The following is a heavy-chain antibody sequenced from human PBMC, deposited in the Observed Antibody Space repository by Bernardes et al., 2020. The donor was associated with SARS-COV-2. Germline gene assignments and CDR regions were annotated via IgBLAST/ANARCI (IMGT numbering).Heavy chain of an antibody. D-gene: IGHD3-22*01. CDR2: INPNSGGT. CDR3: AIPPTNYDRYGMDV. Sequence: ASVKVSCKASGYTFTGYYIHWVRQAPGQGLEWMGWINPNSGGTIYAQKFQGRVTMTRDTSISTAYMELNRLTSDDTAVYYCAIPPTNYDRYGMDVWGQGTTVTVSS. J-gene: IGHJ6*02. V-gene: IGHV1-2*02. CDR1: GYTFTGYY.